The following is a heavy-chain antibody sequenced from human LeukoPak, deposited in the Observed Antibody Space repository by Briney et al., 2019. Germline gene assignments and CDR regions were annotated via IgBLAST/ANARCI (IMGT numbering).Heavy chain of an antibody. V-gene: IGHV4-39*02. CDR1: GDSLSSTHYY. J-gene: IGHJ4*02. Sequence: SETLSLTCTVSGDSLSSTHYYWGWIRQPPGRGLEWIGSVYYGGSLFYNPSLKSRVTLSADTSKNQFSLKLSSVTAADTAVYYCARDLFSWAGGFDYWGQGTLVTVSS. D-gene: IGHD3-10*01. CDR3: ARDLFSWAGGFDY. CDR2: VYYGGSL.